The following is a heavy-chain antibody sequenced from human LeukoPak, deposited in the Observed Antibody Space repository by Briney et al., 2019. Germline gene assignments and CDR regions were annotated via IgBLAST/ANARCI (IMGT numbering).Heavy chain of an antibody. Sequence: GGSLRLSSVASGFTFSSYAMHWVRQAPGKGLEWVAVISYDGSNKYYADSVKGRFTISRDNAKNTLYLQMNSLRADDTSRYYCTRVVAGRAGLMDVWGRGTTVTVSS. D-gene: IGHD5-12*01. V-gene: IGHV3-30-3*01. CDR1: GFTFSSYA. CDR3: TRVVAGRAGLMDV. J-gene: IGHJ6*02. CDR2: ISYDGSNK.